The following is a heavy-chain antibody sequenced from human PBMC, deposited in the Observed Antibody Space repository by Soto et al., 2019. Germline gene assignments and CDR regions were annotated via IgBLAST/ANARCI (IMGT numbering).Heavy chain of an antibody. CDR2: IYYSGST. V-gene: IGHV4-59*01. Sequence: SETLSLTCTVSGGSISSYYWSWIRQPPGKGLEWIGYIYYSGSTNYNPSLKSRVTISVDTSKNQFSLKLSSVTAADTAVYYCARAGITEDWFDPWGQGTLVTVS. J-gene: IGHJ5*02. CDR1: GGSISSYY. CDR3: ARAGITEDWFDP. D-gene: IGHD3-10*01.